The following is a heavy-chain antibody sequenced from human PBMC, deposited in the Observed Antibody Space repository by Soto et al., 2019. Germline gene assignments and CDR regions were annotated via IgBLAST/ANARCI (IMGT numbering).Heavy chain of an antibody. V-gene: IGHV4-30-4*01. Sequence: SETLSLTCSVSGGSISSGDYYWSWIRQPPGKGLEWIGYIYYSGSTYYKPSLQSRVTISLDTSKKQFSLKLNSVTAADTAVYYCARESLTTIDYWGQGTLVTVSS. D-gene: IGHD4-4*01. CDR2: IYYSGST. CDR1: GGSISSGDYY. CDR3: ARESLTTIDY. J-gene: IGHJ4*02.